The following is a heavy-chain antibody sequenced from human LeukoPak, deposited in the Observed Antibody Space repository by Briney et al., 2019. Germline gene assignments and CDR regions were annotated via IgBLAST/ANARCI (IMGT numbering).Heavy chain of an antibody. CDR2: IWYDGSNK. V-gene: IGHV3-33*01. D-gene: IGHD1-26*01. J-gene: IGHJ5*02. Sequence: PGGSLRLSCAASGFTFSSYGMHWVRQAPGKGLEWVAVIWYDGSNKYYADSVKGRFTISRDNSKNTLYLQMNSLRAEDTAVYYCARVGGAWELLEYNWFDPWGQGTLVTVSS. CDR1: GFTFSSYG. CDR3: ARVGGAWELLEYNWFDP.